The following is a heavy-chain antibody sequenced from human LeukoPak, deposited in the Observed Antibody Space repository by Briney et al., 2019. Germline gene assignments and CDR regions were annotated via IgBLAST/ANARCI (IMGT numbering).Heavy chain of an antibody. CDR3: TRHPYGSGSYSDY. D-gene: IGHD3-10*01. Sequence: SETLSLTCTVSGGSLSSHSYYWGSIRQPPGKGLAWFGTIYYSGSTYYKSSLKSRITISVDTSKNQFSLRLSSVTAADTAVYYCTRHPYGSGSYSDYWGQGNLVTVSS. CDR2: IYYSGST. J-gene: IGHJ4*02. V-gene: IGHV4-39*01. CDR1: GGSLSSHSYY.